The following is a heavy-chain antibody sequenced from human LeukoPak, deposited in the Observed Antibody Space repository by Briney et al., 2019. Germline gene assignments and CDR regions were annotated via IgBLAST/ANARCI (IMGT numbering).Heavy chain of an antibody. D-gene: IGHD6-19*01. CDR1: GFTFSSYS. J-gene: IGHJ6*03. Sequence: PGGSLSLSCAASGFTFSSYSMNWVRQAPGKGLEWVSSISSSSYIYYADSVKGRFTISRDNAKNSLNLQMNSLRAEDTAVYYCARGIAVAGYYYYMDVWGKGTTVTVSS. CDR3: ARGIAVAGYYYYMDV. CDR2: ISSSSYI. V-gene: IGHV3-21*01.